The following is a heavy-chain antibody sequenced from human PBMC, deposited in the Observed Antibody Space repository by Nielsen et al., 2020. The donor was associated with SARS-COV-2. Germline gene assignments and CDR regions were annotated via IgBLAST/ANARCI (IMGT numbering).Heavy chain of an antibody. D-gene: IGHD1-26*01. CDR1: GGSVSSGSYY. CDR2: IYYSGST. J-gene: IGHJ3*02. CDR3: ARRGRDPDAFDI. V-gene: IGHV4-61*01. Sequence: SETLSLTCTVSGGSVSSGSYYWRWIRQPPGKGLEWIGYIYYSGSTNYNPSLKSRVTISVDTSKNQFSLKLSSVTAADTAVYYCARRGRDPDAFDIWGQGTMVTVSS.